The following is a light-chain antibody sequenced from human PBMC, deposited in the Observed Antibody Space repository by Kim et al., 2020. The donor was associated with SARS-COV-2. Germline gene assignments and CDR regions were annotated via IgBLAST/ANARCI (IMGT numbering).Light chain of an antibody. CDR2: DAS. V-gene: IGKV1-33*01. Sequence: SSLGDTFTMPCQASQDISNFVNWYQQKPGKAPKLLIGDASNLQTGVPSRFSGRGSGTDFTFTVNSLQPEDIATYYCQQYDNVPRTFGRGTKVDIK. J-gene: IGKJ1*01. CDR3: QQYDNVPRT. CDR1: QDISNF.